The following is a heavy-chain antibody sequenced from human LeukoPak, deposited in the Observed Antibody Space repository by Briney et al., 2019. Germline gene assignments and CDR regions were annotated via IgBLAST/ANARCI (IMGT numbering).Heavy chain of an antibody. V-gene: IGHV4-39*01. CDR2: IHYRRST. Sequence: PSETLSLTCTVSGGSFSSSSYYWGWIRQTPGKGLEWIGRIHYRRSTYYNPSLKSRDTISVDTSQKLFSMELSSVTAADPAVYFCARPHSGSWYVDYGGQASLVT. J-gene: IGHJ4*02. D-gene: IGHD6-13*01. CDR1: GGSFSSSSYY. CDR3: ARPHSGSWYVDY.